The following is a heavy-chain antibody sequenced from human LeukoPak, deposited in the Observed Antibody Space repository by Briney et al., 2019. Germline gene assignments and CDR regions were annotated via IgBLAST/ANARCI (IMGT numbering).Heavy chain of an antibody. CDR1: GRSISSYY. J-gene: IGHJ4*02. V-gene: IGHV4-59*13. Sequence: ASETLSLTCTDSGRSISSYYWSWIRQPPGKVLEWIGYIYYSGSTNYNPSLKSRVTISVDTSKDQFSLKLSSVTAADTAVYYCARVKTQQLVLDYWGQGTLVTVSS. CDR3: ARVKTQQLVLDY. D-gene: IGHD6-13*01. CDR2: IYYSGST.